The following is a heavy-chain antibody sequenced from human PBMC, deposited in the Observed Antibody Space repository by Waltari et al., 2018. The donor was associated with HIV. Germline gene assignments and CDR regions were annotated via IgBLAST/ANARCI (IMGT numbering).Heavy chain of an antibody. CDR2: LERIGRSLPILGAP. CDR3: ATPAAKGTWFDS. V-gene: IGHV1-69*08. J-gene: IGHJ5*01. D-gene: IGHD2-2*01. CDR1: GVTATPFT. Sequence: QVHLVHSGDEVRKSGSSVKVSCKASGVTATPFTVNRVRQAPGQVLEWVGRLERIGRSLPILGAPAYSQKLKGRLTLSADTATNTAFLQLSSLRSDDTAVYYCATPAAKGTWFDSWGQGSQIIVSS.